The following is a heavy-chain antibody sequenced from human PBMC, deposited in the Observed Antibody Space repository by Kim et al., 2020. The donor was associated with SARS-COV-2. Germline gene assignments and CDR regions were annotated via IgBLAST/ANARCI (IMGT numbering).Heavy chain of an antibody. CDR2: IYYSGST. CDR3: ARVTRVVTPIELDY. V-gene: IGHV4-61*01. D-gene: IGHD2-21*02. J-gene: IGHJ4*02. Sequence: SETLSLTCTVSGGSVSSGSYYWSWIRQPPGKGLEWIGYIYYSGSTNYNPSLKSRVTISVDTSKNQFSLKLSSVTAADTAVYYCARVTRVVTPIELDYWGQGTLVTVSS. CDR1: GGSVSSGSYY.